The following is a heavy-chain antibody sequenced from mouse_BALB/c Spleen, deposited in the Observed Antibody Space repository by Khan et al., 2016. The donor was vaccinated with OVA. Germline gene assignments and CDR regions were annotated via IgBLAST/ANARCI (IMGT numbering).Heavy chain of an antibody. V-gene: IGHV1S132*01. J-gene: IGHJ3*01. D-gene: IGHD2-1*01. CDR3: AKGYFGNYYFAY. CDR2: IFPGTGTT. Sequence: QVQLQQSGAELVKPGASVKLSCKTSGYTFTNYWIQWVKQRPGQGLGWIGEIFPGTGTTYYNENFKAKATLTIDTSSSTAYMQLSSLTSEDSAVYFCAKGYFGNYYFAYWGQGTLVTVSA. CDR1: GYTFTNYW.